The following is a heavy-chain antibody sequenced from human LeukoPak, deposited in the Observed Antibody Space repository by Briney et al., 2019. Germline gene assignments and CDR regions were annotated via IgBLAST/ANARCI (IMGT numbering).Heavy chain of an antibody. CDR2: INSDGSST. D-gene: IGHD2/OR15-2a*01. V-gene: IGHV3-74*01. J-gene: IGHJ6*03. CDR3: AREYSDSATWYYYMDV. Sequence: GGSLRLSCAASGFTFSNYWMHWVRQAPGKGLVWVSRINSDGSSTSYADSVKGRFTISRDNAKNTLYLQMNSLRAEDTAVYYCAREYSDSATWYYYMDVWGKGTTVTVSS. CDR1: GFTFSNYW.